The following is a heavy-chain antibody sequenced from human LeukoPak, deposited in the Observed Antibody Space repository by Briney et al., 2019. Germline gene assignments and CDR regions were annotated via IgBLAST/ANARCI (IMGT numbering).Heavy chain of an antibody. CDR1: GFTFSSYE. CDR2: ISSSGSTI. CDR3: ARDLRRENTVDSAFDT. J-gene: IGHJ3*02. D-gene: IGHD2/OR15-2a*01. V-gene: IGHV3-48*03. Sequence: GGSLRLSCAASGFTFSSYEMNWVRQAPGKGLEWVSYISSSGSTIYYADSVKGRFTISRDNAKNSLYLQMNSLRAEDTAVYYCARDLRRENTVDSAFDTWGQGTMVTVSS.